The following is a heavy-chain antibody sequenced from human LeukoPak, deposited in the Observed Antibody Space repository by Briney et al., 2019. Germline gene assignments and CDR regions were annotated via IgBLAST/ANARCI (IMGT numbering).Heavy chain of an antibody. CDR2: IYPGDYDT. V-gene: IGHV5-51*01. CDR1: GYSFTSYW. J-gene: IGHJ6*03. D-gene: IGHD3-16*01. Sequence: GESLKISCKGSGYSFTSYWIGWVRQMPGKGLEWMGIIYPGDYDTRYSPSFQGQVTISADKSISTAYLQWSSLKASDTAMYYCARLGGGGQFPPCPDCYMDVWGKGTTVTVSS. CDR3: ARLGGGGQFPPCPDCYMDV.